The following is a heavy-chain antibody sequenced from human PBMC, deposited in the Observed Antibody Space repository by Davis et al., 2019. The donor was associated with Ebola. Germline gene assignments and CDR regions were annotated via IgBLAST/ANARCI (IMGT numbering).Heavy chain of an antibody. V-gene: IGHV1-18*01. CDR3: ARETAVAGWGFDY. D-gene: IGHD6-19*01. CDR2: ISAYNGNT. Sequence: AASVKVSCKASGYSFTSYGISWVRQAPGQGLEWMGWISAYNGNTNYAQKLQGRVTMTTDTSTSTAYMELSSLRSEDTAVYYCARETAVAGWGFDYWGQGTLVTVSS. CDR1: GYSFTSYG. J-gene: IGHJ4*02.